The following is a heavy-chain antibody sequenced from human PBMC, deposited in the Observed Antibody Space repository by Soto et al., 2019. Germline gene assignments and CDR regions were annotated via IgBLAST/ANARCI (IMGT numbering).Heavy chain of an antibody. Sequence: EVQLVESGGDLVQPGGSLRLSCAASGFTFSSYGMNWVRQAPGKGLEWVSHISSSTSVIYYAGSVKGRFPISRDNAKNSLFLQMNSLRDEDTAVYYCARDRPLGVHTYVCDYWGQGTLVTVSS. CDR3: ARDRPLGVHTYVCDY. CDR1: GFTFSSYG. D-gene: IGHD5-18*01. CDR2: ISSSTSVI. V-gene: IGHV3-48*02. J-gene: IGHJ4*02.